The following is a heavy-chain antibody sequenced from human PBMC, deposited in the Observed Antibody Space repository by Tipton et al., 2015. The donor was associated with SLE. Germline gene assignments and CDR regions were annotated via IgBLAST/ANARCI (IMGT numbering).Heavy chain of an antibody. V-gene: IGHV4-59*04. CDR3: ARRRQRYCSSTSCYLPYYDYYGMDV. J-gene: IGHJ6*02. Sequence: TLSLTCTVSGGSISSYYWSWIRQPPGKGLEWIGEIDHSRSTNYKPSLKSRVTMSVDTSKNQFSLKLSSVTAADTAVYYCARRRQRYCSSTSCYLPYYDYYGMDVWGQGPTVTVSS. D-gene: IGHD2-2*01. CDR1: GGSISSYY. CDR2: IDHSRST.